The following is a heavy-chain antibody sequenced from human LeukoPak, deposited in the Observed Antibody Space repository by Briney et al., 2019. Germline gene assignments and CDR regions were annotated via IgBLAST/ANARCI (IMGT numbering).Heavy chain of an antibody. CDR2: ISGSGSDI. V-gene: IGHV3-21*01. CDR1: GFTLSSYS. Sequence: GGSLRLSCAASGFTLSSYSMNWVRQAPGKGLEWVSSISGSGSDIYFADSVKGRFTISRDNAKSSLYLQMNSLRAEDTAVYYCARGNDYWGQGTLVTVSS. J-gene: IGHJ4*02. CDR3: ARGNDY.